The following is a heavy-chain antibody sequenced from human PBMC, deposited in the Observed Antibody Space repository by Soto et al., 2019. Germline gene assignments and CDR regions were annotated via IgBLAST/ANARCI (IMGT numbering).Heavy chain of an antibody. Sequence: PGGSLRLSCAASGFTFSNYSMSWVRQAPGKGLEWVSSISGSGGSTYYADSVKGRFTISRDNSKNTVYLQMNSLRAEDTAVYYCAKVPGIAVPYFDYWGQGTLVTVSS. V-gene: IGHV3-23*01. D-gene: IGHD6-19*01. J-gene: IGHJ4*02. CDR2: ISGSGGST. CDR1: GFTFSNYS. CDR3: AKVPGIAVPYFDY.